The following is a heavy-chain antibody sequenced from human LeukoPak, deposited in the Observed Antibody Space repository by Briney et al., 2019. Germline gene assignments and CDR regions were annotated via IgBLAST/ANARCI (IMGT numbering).Heavy chain of an antibody. CDR2: ISYDGSNK. D-gene: IGHD1-14*01. CDR1: GFTFSSYA. V-gene: IGHV3-30*04. CDR3: ARDRDRRYFDH. Sequence: QPGRSLRLSCAASGFTFSSYAMHWVRQAPGKGLEWVAVISYDGSNKYYADSVKGRFTISRDNSKNTLYLQMNSLRAEDTAVYYCARDRDRRYFDHWGQGTLVTVSS. J-gene: IGHJ4*02.